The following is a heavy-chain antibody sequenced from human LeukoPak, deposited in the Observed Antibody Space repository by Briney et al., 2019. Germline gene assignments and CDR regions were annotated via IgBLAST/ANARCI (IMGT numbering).Heavy chain of an antibody. J-gene: IGHJ4*02. CDR1: GGSISSSNW. V-gene: IGHV4-4*02. D-gene: IGHD2-21*01. CDR3: ARRIRGGGDCYRIDY. Sequence: SGTLSLTCAVSGGSISSSNWWSWVRQPPGKGLEWIGEIYHSGSTNYNPSLKSRVTISVDKSKNQFSLKLSSVTAADTAVYYCARRIRGGGDCYRIDYWGQGTLVTVSS. CDR2: IYHSGST.